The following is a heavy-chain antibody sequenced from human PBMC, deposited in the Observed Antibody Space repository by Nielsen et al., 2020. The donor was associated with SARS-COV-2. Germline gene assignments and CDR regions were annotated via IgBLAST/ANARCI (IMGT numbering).Heavy chain of an antibody. J-gene: IGHJ4*02. V-gene: IGHV4-31*03. CDR1: GGSISSGGYY. CDR3: ARGSGVHSGSYGSGDY. Sequence: LRLSCTVSGGSISSGGYYWSWIRQHPGKGLEWIGYIYYSGSTYYNPSLKSRVTISVDTSKNQFSLKLSSVTAADTAVYYCARGSGVHSGSYGSGDYWGQGTLVTVSS. D-gene: IGHD1-26*01. CDR2: IYYSGST.